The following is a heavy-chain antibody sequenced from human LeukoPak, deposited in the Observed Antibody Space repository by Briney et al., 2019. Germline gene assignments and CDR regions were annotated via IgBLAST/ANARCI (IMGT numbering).Heavy chain of an antibody. CDR2: TSPDESDK. CDR3: AKGMFWDRITYCRPLES. V-gene: IGHV3-30*18. J-gene: IGHJ4*02. CDR1: GFRFSTYA. Sequence: SLRLSCAASGFRFSTYAMHWVRRAPGKGLEWVTITSPDESDKYYVDSVKGRFTISRDDSKNTLYLQMNSLRVEDTAVYYCAKGMFWDRITYCRPLESWGQGTLVTVSS. D-gene: IGHD2/OR15-2a*01.